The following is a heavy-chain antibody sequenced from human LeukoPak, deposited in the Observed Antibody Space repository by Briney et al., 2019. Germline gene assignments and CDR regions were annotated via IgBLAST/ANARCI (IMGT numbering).Heavy chain of an antibody. J-gene: IGHJ4*02. V-gene: IGHV3-48*01. D-gene: IGHD2-15*01. CDR2: ISSSSSTI. CDR3: AKWPPLYCSGGSCYDY. Sequence: GGSLRLSCAASGFTFSSYSMNWVRQAPGKGLEWVSYISSSSSTIYYADSVKGRFTISRDNAKNSLYLQMNSLRAEDTAVYYCAKWPPLYCSGGSCYDYWGQGTLVTVSS. CDR1: GFTFSSYS.